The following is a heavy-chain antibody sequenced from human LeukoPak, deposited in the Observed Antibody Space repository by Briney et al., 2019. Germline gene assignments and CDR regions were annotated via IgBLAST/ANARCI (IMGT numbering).Heavy chain of an antibody. D-gene: IGHD2-2*02. CDR3: AREHCSSTSCYTNEGFDY. J-gene: IGHJ4*02. CDR2: IYTSGST. CDR1: GGSISSGSYY. Sequence: SETLSLTCTVSGGSISSGSYYWSWIRQPAGKGLEWIGRIYTSGSTNYNTSLKSRVTISVDTSKNQFSLKLSSVTAADTAVYYCAREHCSSTSCYTNEGFDYWGQGTLVTVSS. V-gene: IGHV4-61*02.